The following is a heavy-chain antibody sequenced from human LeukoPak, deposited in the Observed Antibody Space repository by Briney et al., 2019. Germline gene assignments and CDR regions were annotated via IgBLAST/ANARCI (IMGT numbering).Heavy chain of an antibody. Sequence: GGSLRLSCAVSGFTFSSDWMIWVRQAPGKGLEWVANIKPDEGEKYYLDSVKGRFTVSRDNARNSLYLQMNSLRAEDTAVYYCVRYYTRQSWYFDLWGRGTLVTVSS. J-gene: IGHJ2*01. D-gene: IGHD3-10*01. CDR1: GFTFSSDW. V-gene: IGHV3-7*01. CDR3: VRYYTRQSWYFDL. CDR2: IKPDEGEK.